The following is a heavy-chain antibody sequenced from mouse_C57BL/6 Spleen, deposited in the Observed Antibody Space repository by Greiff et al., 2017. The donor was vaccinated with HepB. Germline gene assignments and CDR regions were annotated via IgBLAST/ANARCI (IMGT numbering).Heavy chain of an antibody. V-gene: IGHV1-81*01. CDR3: ASITTVVDY. D-gene: IGHD1-1*01. J-gene: IGHJ2*01. CDR2: IYPRSGNT. CDR1: GYTFTSYG. Sequence: QVQLQQSGAELARPGASVKLSCKASGYTFTSYGISWVKQRTGQGLEWIGEIYPRSGNTYYNEKFKGKATLTADKSSSTAYMELRSLTSKDSAVYFCASITTVVDYWGQGTTLTVSS.